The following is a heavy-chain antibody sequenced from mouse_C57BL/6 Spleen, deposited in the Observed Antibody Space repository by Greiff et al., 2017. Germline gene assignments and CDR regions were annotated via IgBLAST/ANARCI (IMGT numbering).Heavy chain of an antibody. CDR3: VRGYDYDGAWFAY. D-gene: IGHD2-4*01. CDR1: GFSFNTYA. J-gene: IGHJ3*01. Sequence: EVHLVESGGGLVQPKGSLKLSCAASGFSFNTYAMNWVRQAPGKGLEWVARIRSKSNNYATYYADSVKDRFTISRDDSESMLYLQMNNLKTEDTAMYYCVRGYDYDGAWFAYWGQGTLVTVSA. CDR2: IRSKSNNYAT. V-gene: IGHV10-1*01.